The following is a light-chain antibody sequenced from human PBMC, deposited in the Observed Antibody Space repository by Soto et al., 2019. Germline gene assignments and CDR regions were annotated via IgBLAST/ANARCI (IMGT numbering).Light chain of an antibody. CDR2: EVS. Sequence: QSALTQPASVSGSPGQSITISCTGTSSGVGGYNYVSWYQQNPGKAPKLMIYEVSNRPSGVSNRFSGSKSGNMASLTISGFQAEDEADYYCSSYTINRTYVFGTGTKVTVL. CDR1: SSGVGGYNY. J-gene: IGLJ1*01. CDR3: SSYTINRTYV. V-gene: IGLV2-14*01.